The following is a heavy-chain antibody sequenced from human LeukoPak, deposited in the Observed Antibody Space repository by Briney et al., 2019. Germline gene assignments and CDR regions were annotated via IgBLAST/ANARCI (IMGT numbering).Heavy chain of an antibody. CDR1: GGSISSYY. J-gene: IGHJ4*02. D-gene: IGHD6-13*01. V-gene: IGHV4-59*01. CDR3: ARGGIKQIAAADPGY. CDR2: IYYSGSGST. Sequence: SETLSLTCTVSGGSISSYYWSWIRQPPGKGLEWIGYIYYSGSGSTNYNPSLKSRVTMSVDTSKSQFSLKLSSVTAADTAVYYCARGGIKQIAAADPGYWGQGTLVTVSS.